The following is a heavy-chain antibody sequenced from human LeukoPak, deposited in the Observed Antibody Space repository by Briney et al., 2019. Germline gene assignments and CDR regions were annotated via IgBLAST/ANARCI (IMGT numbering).Heavy chain of an antibody. J-gene: IGHJ4*02. CDR3: AILDAGIDFDF. Sequence: GGSLRLSCAASGFTFSDCEMNWVRQAPGKGLEWVAHITSSGATIYYADSVRGRFTISRDNAKNSLYLQMDSLRAEDTALYYCAILDAGIDFDFWGQGAPVTVSS. D-gene: IGHD3-3*01. V-gene: IGHV3-48*03. CDR2: ITSSGATI. CDR1: GFTFSDCE.